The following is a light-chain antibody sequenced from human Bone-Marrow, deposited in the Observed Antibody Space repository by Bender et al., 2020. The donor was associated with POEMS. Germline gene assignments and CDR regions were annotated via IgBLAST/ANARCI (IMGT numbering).Light chain of an antibody. CDR3: AVWDDGLNGWV. CDR1: SSNIGAHA. Sequence: QSVLTQPPSASGTPGQRVTISCSGGSSNIGAHAVNWYQHLPGTAPKLLIYSCHPRPSEVPDRFSGSRSGTSASLASSGLQSEDEADYYCAVWDDGLNGWVFGGGTKLTVL. V-gene: IGLV1-44*01. CDR2: SCH. J-gene: IGLJ3*02.